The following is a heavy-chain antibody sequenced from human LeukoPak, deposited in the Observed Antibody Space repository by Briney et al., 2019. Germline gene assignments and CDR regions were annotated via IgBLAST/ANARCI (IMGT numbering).Heavy chain of an antibody. Sequence: ASVKVSCKASGYTFTGYYMYWVRQAPGQGLEWMGRINPNSGGTNYAQKFQGRVTMTRDTSISTAYMELSRLRSDDTAVYYCARAHLRYFDWLLSWGQGTLVTVSS. CDR1: GYTFTGYY. CDR2: INPNSGGT. J-gene: IGHJ5*02. D-gene: IGHD3-9*01. CDR3: ARAHLRYFDWLLS. V-gene: IGHV1-2*06.